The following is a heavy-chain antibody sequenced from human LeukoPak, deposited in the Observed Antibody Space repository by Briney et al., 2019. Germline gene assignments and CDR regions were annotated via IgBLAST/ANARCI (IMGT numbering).Heavy chain of an antibody. V-gene: IGHV4-59*01. D-gene: IGHD3-16*01. J-gene: IGHJ4*02. CDR3: ARGFGGSYTLGY. CDR1: GGSISGYY. CDR2: LYNSGST. Sequence: SETLSLTCTVSGGSISGYYWSWIRQPPGKGLEWIGCLYNSGSTNYNPSLKSRVTISLDTSKNQFSLKPGSVTAADTAVYYCARGFGGSYTLGYWGQGTLVTVSS.